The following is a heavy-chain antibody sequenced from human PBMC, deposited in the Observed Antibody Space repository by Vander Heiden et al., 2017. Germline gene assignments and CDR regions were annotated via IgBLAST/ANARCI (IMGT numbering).Heavy chain of an antibody. D-gene: IGHD5-18*01. V-gene: IGHV3-33*01. Sequence: QVQLVESGGGVVQPGRSLRLSCAASVFSFSSSDMHWVRQAPGKGLEWVAVIWYDGSNIYYADSVKGRFTISRDNSKSTLYLQMNSLRDEDTAVYYCAREVDIYTYGLLTHYYYYRGMDVWGLGTTVTVSS. CDR1: VFSFSSSD. J-gene: IGHJ6*02. CDR3: AREVDIYTYGLLTHYYYYRGMDV. CDR2: IWYDGSNI.